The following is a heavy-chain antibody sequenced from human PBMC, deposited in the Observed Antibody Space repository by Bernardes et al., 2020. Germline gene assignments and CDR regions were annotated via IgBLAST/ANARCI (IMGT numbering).Heavy chain of an antibody. J-gene: IGHJ3*02. CDR1: GFSLSTSGVG. CDR2: SYWDDDK. D-gene: IGHD3-3*01. V-gene: IGHV2-5*02. CDR3: AHTSGRWDAFDI. Sequence: SGPTLLKPTQTLTLTCSFSGFSLSTSGVGVGWFRQPPGKALEWLARSYWDDDKSYSPSLKSRLTITKDTSKNQVVLTMTNMDPVDTATYYCAHTSGRWDAFDIWGQGTMVTVSS.